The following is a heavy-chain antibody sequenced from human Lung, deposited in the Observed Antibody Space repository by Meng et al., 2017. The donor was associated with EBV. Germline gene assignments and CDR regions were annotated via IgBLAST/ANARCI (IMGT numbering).Heavy chain of an antibody. CDR2: ISTNTGTP. V-gene: IGHV7-4-1*02. CDR1: GYNFSTYT. J-gene: IGHJ4*02. CDR3: ARDSPLDGYSLLDY. D-gene: IGHD5-24*01. Sequence: VWLWQPGSELKKPGASVKVSCKASGYNFSTYTINWVRQAHGRGLEWMGWISTNTGTPTYTQGFTGRFVFSLDTSVSTAYLQISSLKAEDTAVYYCARDSPLDGYSLLDYWGQGTLVTVSS.